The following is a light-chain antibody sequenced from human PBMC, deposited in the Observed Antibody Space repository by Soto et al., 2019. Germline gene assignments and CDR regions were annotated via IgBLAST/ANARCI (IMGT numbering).Light chain of an antibody. CDR3: QQRSNWLT. V-gene: IGKV3-11*01. CDR1: QSVSSY. CDR2: DAS. Sequence: EIVLTQSPATLSLSPGERATLSCRASQSVSSYLAWYQQQPGQAPRLLIYDASNRATGIPDRFSGSGSGTDFTLTSSRLEPEDCAVYYCQQRSNWLTFGGGTKVEIK. J-gene: IGKJ4*01.